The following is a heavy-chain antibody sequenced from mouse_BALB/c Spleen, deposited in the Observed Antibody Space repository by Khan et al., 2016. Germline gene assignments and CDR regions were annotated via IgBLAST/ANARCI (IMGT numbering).Heavy chain of an antibody. V-gene: IGHV1-9*01. CDR2: ILPRSGFT. CDR3: ARGDY. J-gene: IGHJ2*01. CDR1: GYTFSSYW. Sequence: QVQLQQSGAELMKPGASVKISCKATGYTFSSYWIEWIKQRPGHGLEWIGEILPRSGFTKFNEKFKDKATFTADTSSNTAFMQLSSLTSEDSAVYYCARGDYWGQGTTLTVSS.